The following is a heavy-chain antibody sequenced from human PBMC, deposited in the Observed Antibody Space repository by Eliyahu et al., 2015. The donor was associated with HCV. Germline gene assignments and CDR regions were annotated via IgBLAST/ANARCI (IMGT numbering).Heavy chain of an antibody. CDR2: IYHSGST. CDR1: GGSISSFF. CDR3: ARAEYYYDSNGYPYYYGMDV. D-gene: IGHD3-22*01. J-gene: IGHJ6*02. V-gene: IGHV4-59*01. Sequence: MQLQESGPGLVKASETLSLTCSVXGGSISSFFWSWVRRPPGKGLEWIGSIYHSGSTNYNPSLKSRVTILVDTSKNQLSLRLSSVTAADTAVYYCARAEYYYDSNGYPYYYGMDVWGQGTTVTVSS.